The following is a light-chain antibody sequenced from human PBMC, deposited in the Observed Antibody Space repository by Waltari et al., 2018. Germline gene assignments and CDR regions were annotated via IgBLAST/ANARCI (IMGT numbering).Light chain of an antibody. V-gene: IGLV2-14*01. J-gene: IGLJ1*01. CDR3: SSYTSNSISWV. CDR2: EVS. CDR1: NSDVGDYNY. Sequence: QSALTQPASVSGSPGQSITISCTGTNSDVGDYNYVSWYHQHPGKAPKLMIYEVSDRPSGVSNRFSGSKSGSTASLTISGLQAADEADYYCSSYTSNSISWVFGTGTKVTVL.